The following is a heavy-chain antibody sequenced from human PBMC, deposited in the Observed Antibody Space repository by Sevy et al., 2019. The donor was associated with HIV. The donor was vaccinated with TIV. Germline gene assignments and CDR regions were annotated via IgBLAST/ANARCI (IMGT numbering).Heavy chain of an antibody. CDR3: ASLDTVLVTGYLDY. D-gene: IGHD5-18*01. CDR2: ISGSGSTT. Sequence: GGSLRLSCAASGFTFSSYSMNWVRQAPGKGLEWVSTISGSGSTTNYADSVKGHFTISRDNSKNTLYLQMNSLRAEDTAVYYCASLDTVLVTGYLDYWGQGTLVTVSS. CDR1: GFTFSSYS. V-gene: IGHV3-23*01. J-gene: IGHJ4*02.